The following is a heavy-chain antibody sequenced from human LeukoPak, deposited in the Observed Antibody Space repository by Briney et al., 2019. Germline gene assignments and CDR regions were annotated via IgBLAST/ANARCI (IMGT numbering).Heavy chain of an antibody. V-gene: IGHV1-69*13. J-gene: IGHJ6*03. D-gene: IGHD6-19*01. CDR2: IIPIFGTA. CDR3: AREVAYSSGWYQDYYYYMDV. Sequence: ASVKASCKASGGTFSSYAISWVRQAPGQGLEWMGGIIPIFGTANYAQKFQGRVTITADESTSTAYMELSNLRSEDTAVYYCAREVAYSSGWYQDYYYYMDVWGKGTTVTVSS. CDR1: GGTFSSYA.